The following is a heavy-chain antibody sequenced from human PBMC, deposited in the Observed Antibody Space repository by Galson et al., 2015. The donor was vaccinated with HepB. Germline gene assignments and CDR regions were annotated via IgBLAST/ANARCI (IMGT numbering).Heavy chain of an antibody. V-gene: IGHV5-51*01. D-gene: IGHD3-10*01. CDR3: ASSYGSGSYAHYYYYGMDV. CDR1: GYSFTSYW. CDR2: IYPGDSDT. J-gene: IGHJ6*02. Sequence: QSGAEVKKPGESLKISCKGSGYSFTSYWIGWARQMPGKGLEWMGIIYPGDSDTRYSPSFQGQVTISADKSISTAYLQWSSLKASDTAMYYCASSYGSGSYAHYYYYGMDVWGQGTTVTVSS.